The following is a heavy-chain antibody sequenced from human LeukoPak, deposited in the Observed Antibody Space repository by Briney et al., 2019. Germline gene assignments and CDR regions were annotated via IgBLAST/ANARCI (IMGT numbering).Heavy chain of an antibody. J-gene: IGHJ4*02. CDR1: GFTSSSYG. Sequence: GGSLRLSCAASGFTSSSYGMNWVRQAPGKGLEWVSSISSSGSYIYYADSVKGRFTISRDNAKNSLYPQMNSLRAEDTAVYYCARSRATVTTHFDYWGQGTLVTVSS. V-gene: IGHV3-21*01. CDR2: ISSSGSYI. D-gene: IGHD4-17*01. CDR3: ARSRATVTTHFDY.